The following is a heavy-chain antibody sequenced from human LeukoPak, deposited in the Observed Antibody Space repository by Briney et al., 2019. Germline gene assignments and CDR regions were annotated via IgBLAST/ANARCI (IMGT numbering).Heavy chain of an antibody. V-gene: IGHV1-8*02. D-gene: IGHD6-19*01. Sequence: ASVKVSCKASGYTFTSSDINWVRQAPGQGFEWMGWINPASGNTGYAQKFQGRVTLTRNTSITTAYMELTGLDSDDTAVYYCARDVSRGWFRSYWGQGTLVTVSS. CDR3: ARDVSRGWFRSY. J-gene: IGHJ4*02. CDR1: GYTFTSSD. CDR2: INPASGNT.